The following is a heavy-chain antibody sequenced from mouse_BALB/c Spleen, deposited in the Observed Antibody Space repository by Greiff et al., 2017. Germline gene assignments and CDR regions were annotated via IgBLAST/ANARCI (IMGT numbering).Heavy chain of an antibody. J-gene: IGHJ3*01. D-gene: IGHD1-1*01. CDR1: GYSITSDYA. CDR3: ARNYGSSPFAY. Sequence: EVQLKESGPGLVKPSQSLSLTCTVTGYSITSDYAWNWIRQFPGNKLEWMGYISYSGSTSYNPSLKSRISITRDTSKNQFFLQLNSVTTEDTATYYCARNYGSSPFAYWGQGTLVTVSA. CDR2: ISYSGST. V-gene: IGHV3-2*02.